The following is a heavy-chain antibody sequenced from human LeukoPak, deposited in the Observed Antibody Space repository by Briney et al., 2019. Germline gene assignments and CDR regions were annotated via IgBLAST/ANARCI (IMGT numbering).Heavy chain of an antibody. CDR3: AKLSGRYWNHPADY. CDR1: GFTFSSYA. V-gene: IGHV3-23*01. D-gene: IGHD1-1*01. CDR2: ISNSGGTT. J-gene: IGHJ4*02. Sequence: PGGSLRLSCAASGFTFSSYAMSWVRQAPGKGLEWVSTISNSGGTTYYADSVKGRFTISRDNSKNTLYLQMNSLRAEDTAVYNYAKLSGRYWNHPADYWGQGTLVTVSS.